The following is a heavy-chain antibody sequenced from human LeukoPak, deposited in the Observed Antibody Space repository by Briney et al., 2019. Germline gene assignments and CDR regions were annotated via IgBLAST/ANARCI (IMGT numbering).Heavy chain of an antibody. CDR1: GYTFTSYG. CDR3: ARDGELRYFDWLLKGEAFDI. CDR2: ISAYNGNT. Sequence: ASVKVSCKASGYTFTSYGISWVRQAPGQGLEWMGWISAYNGNTNYAQKLQGRVTMTTDTSTSTAYMELRSLRSDDTAVYYCARDGELRYFDWLLKGEAFDIWGQGTMVTVSS. D-gene: IGHD3-9*01. V-gene: IGHV1-18*01. J-gene: IGHJ3*02.